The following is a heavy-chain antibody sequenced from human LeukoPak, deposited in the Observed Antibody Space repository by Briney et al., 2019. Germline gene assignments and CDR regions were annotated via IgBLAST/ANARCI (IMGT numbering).Heavy chain of an antibody. J-gene: IGHJ4*02. CDR1: GFTFSSYA. V-gene: IGHV3-23*01. Sequence: GGSLRLSCAASGFTFSSYAMSWVRQAPGKGLEWVSAISGSGGSTYYADSVKGRFTISRDNSKNTLYLQMNSPRAEDTAVYYCAKAEYYYDSSGYWDYWGQGTLVTVSS. CDR2: ISGSGGST. CDR3: AKAEYYYDSSGYWDY. D-gene: IGHD3-22*01.